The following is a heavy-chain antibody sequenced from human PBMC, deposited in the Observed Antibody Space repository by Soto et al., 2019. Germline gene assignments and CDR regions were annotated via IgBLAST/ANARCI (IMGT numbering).Heavy chain of an antibody. J-gene: IGHJ6*02. V-gene: IGHV3-49*03. CDR3: TRDPRTVTTSHYYYGMDV. CDR2: IRSKAYGGTT. Sequence: GGSLRLSCTASGFTFGDCAMSWFRQAPGKGLEWVGFIRSKAYGGTTEYAASVKGRFTISRDDSKSIAYLQMNSLKTEDTAVYYCTRDPRTVTTSHYYYGMDVWGQGTTVTVSS. D-gene: IGHD4-17*01. CDR1: GFTFGDCA.